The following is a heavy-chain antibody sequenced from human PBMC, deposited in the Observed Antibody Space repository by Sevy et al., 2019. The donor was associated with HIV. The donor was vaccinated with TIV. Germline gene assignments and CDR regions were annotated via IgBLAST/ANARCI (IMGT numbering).Heavy chain of an antibody. D-gene: IGHD2-21*02. J-gene: IGHJ6*02. CDR1: GFTFSSYG. CDR2: ISYDGSNK. Sequence: GGSLRLSCAASGFTFSSYGMHWVRQAPGKGLEWVAVISYDGSNKYYADSVKGRFTISRDNSKNTLYLQMNSLRAEDTAVYYGAKGGGGVVVTASPNIYYYGMDVWGQGTTVTVSS. CDR3: AKGGGGVVVTASPNIYYYGMDV. V-gene: IGHV3-30*18.